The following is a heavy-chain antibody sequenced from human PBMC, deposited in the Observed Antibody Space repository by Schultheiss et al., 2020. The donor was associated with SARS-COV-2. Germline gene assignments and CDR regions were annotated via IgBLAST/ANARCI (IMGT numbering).Heavy chain of an antibody. CDR2: IDWDDDK. D-gene: IGHD3-22*01. V-gene: IGHV2-70*13. J-gene: IGHJ4*02. CDR1: GFSLSTSGMC. Sequence: SGPTLVKPTQTLTLTCTFSGFSLSTSGMCVSWIRQPPGKALEWLALIDWDDDKYYSTSLKTRLTISKDTSKNQVVLTMTNMDPADTATYYCARMTKYYYDRSGCIDYWGQGTLVTVSS. CDR3: ARMTKYYYDRSGCIDY.